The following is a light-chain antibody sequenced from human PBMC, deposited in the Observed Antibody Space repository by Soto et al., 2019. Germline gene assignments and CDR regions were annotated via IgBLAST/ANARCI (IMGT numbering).Light chain of an antibody. CDR1: QSISSY. CDR2: AAS. Sequence: DIQMTQSPSSLSASVGDRVTITCRASQSISSYLNWYRQKPGKAPELLIYAASSLQSGVPSRFSGSGSGTAFTLTSSSLQPEDFATYYCQQSYSIPPTFGPGTKVDIK. V-gene: IGKV1-39*01. CDR3: QQSYSIPPT. J-gene: IGKJ3*01.